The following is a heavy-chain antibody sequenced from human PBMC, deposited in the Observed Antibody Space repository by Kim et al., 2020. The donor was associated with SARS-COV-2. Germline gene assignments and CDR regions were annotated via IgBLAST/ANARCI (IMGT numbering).Heavy chain of an antibody. V-gene: IGHV3-48*03. CDR1: GFTFSSYE. D-gene: IGHD1-7*01. CDR3: ARDYSNLFDY. J-gene: IGHJ4*02. Sequence: GGSLRLSCAASGFTFSSYEMTWVRQAPGKGLEWLSYISSSGSTVYYADSVKGRFTISRDNAKNSLYLQMNSLRAEDTAIYYCARDYSNLFDYWGQGTLVTVSS. CDR2: ISSSGSTV.